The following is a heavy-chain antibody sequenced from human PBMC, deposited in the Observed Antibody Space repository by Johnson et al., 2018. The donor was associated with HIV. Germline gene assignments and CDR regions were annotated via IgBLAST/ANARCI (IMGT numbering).Heavy chain of an antibody. V-gene: IGHV3-53*01. CDR3: ARASKSGYDQAFDI. CDR2: IYRGGST. CDR1: GFTVSSNY. Sequence: VQLVESGGGLIQPGGSLRLSCAASGFTVSSNYMSWVRQAPGKGLEWVSVIYRGGSTYYADSVKGRSTISRDNSKNTLYLQMNSRRAEATAVYYCARASKSGYDQAFDIWGQGTMVTVSS. D-gene: IGHD5-12*01. J-gene: IGHJ3*02.